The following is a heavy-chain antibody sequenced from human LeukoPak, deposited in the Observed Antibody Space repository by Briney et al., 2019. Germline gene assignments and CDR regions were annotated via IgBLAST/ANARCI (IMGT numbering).Heavy chain of an antibody. CDR3: ARGWYDFWSGYYGY. CDR1: GYTFTGYY. J-gene: IGHJ4*02. D-gene: IGHD3-3*01. CDR2: INPNSGGT. V-gene: IGHV1-2*02. Sequence: GASVKVSCKASGYTFTGYYMHWGRQAPGQGLEWMGWINPNSGGTNYAQKFQGRVTMTRDTSISTAYMELSRLRSDDTAVYYCARGWYDFWSGYYGYWGQGTLVTVSS.